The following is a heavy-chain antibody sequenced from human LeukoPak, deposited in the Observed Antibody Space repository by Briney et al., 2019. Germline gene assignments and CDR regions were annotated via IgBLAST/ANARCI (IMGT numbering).Heavy chain of an antibody. CDR1: GFSFSSHG. CDR2: IWYDGSNK. D-gene: IGHD4-23*01. CDR3: ARWGPEKRDDY. J-gene: IGHJ4*02. V-gene: IGHV3-33*01. Sequence: GGSLRLSCAASGFSFSSHGMHWVRQAPGKGLEWVAVIWYDGSNKYYADSVKGRFTISRDNSKTVLYLQMDSMRAEDTAVYYCARWGPEKRDDYWGQGTLVTVSS.